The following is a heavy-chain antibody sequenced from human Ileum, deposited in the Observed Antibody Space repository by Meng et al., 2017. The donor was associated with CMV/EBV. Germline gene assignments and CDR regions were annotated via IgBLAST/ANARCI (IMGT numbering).Heavy chain of an antibody. V-gene: IGHV4-34*01. J-gene: IGHJ5*02. CDR2: VSRVGRA. CDR1: NDSSSDHY. CDR3: ALGTVNWFDP. D-gene: IGHD4-11*01. Sequence: LETLSLTCAVYNDSSSDHYWTWIRQVPGKGLEWIGEVSRVGRADYNPSLRSRVTLSLDTSKSHFSLRLSSVTAADTAVYYCALGTVNWFDPWGQGTLVTVSS.